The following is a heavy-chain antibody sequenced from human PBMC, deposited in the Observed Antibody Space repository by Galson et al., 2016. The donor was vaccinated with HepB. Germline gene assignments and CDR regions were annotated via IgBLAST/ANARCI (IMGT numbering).Heavy chain of an antibody. D-gene: IGHD4-11*01. CDR2: INSDGSTT. CDR3: ARDRAYSQDS. Sequence: SLRLSCAVSDPTFENSWMHWVRQGPGKGLVWVSHINSDGSTTTYADSVKGRFTISRDNAKNTLHLQMHSLRAEDTAVDYCARDRAYSQDSWGQGTLVTVPS. V-gene: IGHV3-74*01. J-gene: IGHJ4*02. CDR1: DPTFENSW.